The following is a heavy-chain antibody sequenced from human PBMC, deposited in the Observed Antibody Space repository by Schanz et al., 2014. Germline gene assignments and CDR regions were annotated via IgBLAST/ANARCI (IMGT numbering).Heavy chain of an antibody. CDR2: IIPILAIA. CDR1: GGTFNSYT. J-gene: IGHJ3*02. Sequence: QVQLVQSGAEVKKPGSSMKVSCKASGGTFNSYTINWVRQAPGQGLEWMGRIIPILAIANYAQQFQGRVTFTADKSTSTAYMELSSLRYEDTALYYCARGTMPGTFDIWGQGTMVTVSS. CDR3: ARGTMPGTFDI. D-gene: IGHD2-2*01. V-gene: IGHV1-69*02.